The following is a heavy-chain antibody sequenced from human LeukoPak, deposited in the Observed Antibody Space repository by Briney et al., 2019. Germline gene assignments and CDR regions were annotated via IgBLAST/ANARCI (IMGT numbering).Heavy chain of an antibody. Sequence: PGRSLRLSCAASGFTFSSYAMHWVRQAPGKGLEWVAVISYDGSNKYYADSVKGRFTISRDSSKNTLYLQMNSLRAEDTAVYYCASLWGPMIVVVIPWGQGTLVTVSS. CDR2: ISYDGSNK. CDR1: GFTFSSYA. CDR3: ASLWGPMIVVVIP. V-gene: IGHV3-30-3*01. D-gene: IGHD3-22*01. J-gene: IGHJ5*02.